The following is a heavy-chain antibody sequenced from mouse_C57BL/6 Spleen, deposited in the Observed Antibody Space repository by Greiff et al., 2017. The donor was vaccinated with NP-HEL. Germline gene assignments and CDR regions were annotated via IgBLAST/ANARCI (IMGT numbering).Heavy chain of an antibody. Sequence: QVQLQQPGAELVRPGSSVKLSCKASGYTFTSYWMHWVKQRPIQGLEWIGNIDPSDSETYYNQKFKDKATLTVDKSSSTAYMQLSSLTSEDSAVYYCARTTVVARGGYFDYWGQGTTLTVSS. CDR3: ARTTVVARGGYFDY. CDR2: IDPSDSET. V-gene: IGHV1-52*01. J-gene: IGHJ2*01. CDR1: GYTFTSYW. D-gene: IGHD1-1*01.